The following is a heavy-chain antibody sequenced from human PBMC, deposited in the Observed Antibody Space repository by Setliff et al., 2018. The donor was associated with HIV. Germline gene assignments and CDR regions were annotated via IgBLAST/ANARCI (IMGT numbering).Heavy chain of an antibody. CDR1: GFTFDDYA. Sequence: GESLRLSCAASGFTFDDYAMHWVRQVPGKGLEWVSFISWDGTTTFYADSVKGRFTISRDDSEHSLYLQMNSLRAEDSALYYCAKASAKWAVGSVAGYFDYWGQGALVTVSS. CDR3: AKASAKWAVGSVAGYFDY. CDR2: ISWDGTTT. D-gene: IGHD1-26*01. V-gene: IGHV3-43D*03. J-gene: IGHJ4*02.